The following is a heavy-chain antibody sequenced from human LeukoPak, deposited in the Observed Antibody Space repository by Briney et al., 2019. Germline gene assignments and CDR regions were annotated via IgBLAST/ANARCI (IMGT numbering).Heavy chain of an antibody. V-gene: IGHV4-34*01. CDR3: ARPYCSSTSCHDAFDI. CDR1: GGSFSGYY. Sequence: PSETLSFTCAVYGGSFSGYYWSWIRQPPGKGLEWIGEINHSGSTNYNPSLKSRVTISVDTSKNQFSLKLSSVTAADTAVYYCARPYCSSTSCHDAFDIWGQGTMVTVSS. J-gene: IGHJ3*02. D-gene: IGHD2-2*01. CDR2: INHSGST.